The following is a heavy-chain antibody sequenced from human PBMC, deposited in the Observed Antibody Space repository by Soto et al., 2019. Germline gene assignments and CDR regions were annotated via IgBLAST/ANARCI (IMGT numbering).Heavy chain of an antibody. V-gene: IGHV3-30*18. CDR3: ANSHAPGWGCADY. J-gene: IGHJ4*02. CDR2: ISYDGSNK. CDR1: GFTFSSYG. Sequence: QVQLVESGGGVVQPGRSLRLSCAASGFTFSSYGMHWVRQAPGKGLEWVAVISYDGSNKYYADSVKGRFTISRDNSKNTLYLQMNSLRAEDTAVYYCANSHAPGWGCADYWGQGTLVTVSS. D-gene: IGHD3-16*01.